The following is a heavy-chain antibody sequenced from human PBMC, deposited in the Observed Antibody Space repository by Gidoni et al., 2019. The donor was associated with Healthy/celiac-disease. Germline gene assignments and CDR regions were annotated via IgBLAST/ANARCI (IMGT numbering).Heavy chain of an antibody. V-gene: IGHV4-34*01. CDR2: INHSGST. Sequence: QVQLQQWGAGLLKPSETLSLTCAVYGGSFSGYYWSWIRQPPGKGLEWIGEINHSGSTNYNPSLKSRVTISVDTSKNQFSLKLSSVTAADTAVYYCARGPTGGGKGRYFDLWGRGTLVTVSS. CDR3: ARGPTGGGKGRYFDL. CDR1: GGSFSGYY. J-gene: IGHJ2*01. D-gene: IGHD2-15*01.